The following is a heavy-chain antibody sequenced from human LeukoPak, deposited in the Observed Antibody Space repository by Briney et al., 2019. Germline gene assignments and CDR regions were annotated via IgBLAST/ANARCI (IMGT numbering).Heavy chain of an antibody. D-gene: IGHD3-10*01. J-gene: IGHJ4*02. Sequence: GGSLRLSCAASGFTFSSYAMSWVRQAPGKGLEWVSHINNNGGSTSFADSVKGRFTISRDNSKNTLYLQMNSLRAEDTAVYYCAKDLAGSFDYWGQGTLVTVSS. V-gene: IGHV3-23*05. CDR2: INNNGGST. CDR1: GFTFSSYA. CDR3: AKDLAGSFDY.